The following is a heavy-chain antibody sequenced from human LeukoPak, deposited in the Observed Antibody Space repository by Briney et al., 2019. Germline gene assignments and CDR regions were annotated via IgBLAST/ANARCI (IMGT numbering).Heavy chain of an antibody. CDR2: ISWNSGSI. V-gene: IGHV3-9*01. CDR1: GFTFDDYA. J-gene: IGHJ3*02. D-gene: IGHD7-27*01. Sequence: GRSLRLSCAASGFTFDDYAMHWVRQAPGKGLEWVSGISWNSGSIGYADSVKGRFTISRDNAKNSLYLEMNSLRADDTALYYCAKGNWGNPFDIWGQGTMVTVFS. CDR3: AKGNWGNPFDI.